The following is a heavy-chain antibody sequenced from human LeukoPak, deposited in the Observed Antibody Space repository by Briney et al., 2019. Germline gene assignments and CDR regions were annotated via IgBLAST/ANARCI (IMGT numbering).Heavy chain of an antibody. Sequence: PGGSLRLSCAASGFTFSSYWMSWVRQAPGKGLEWVANIKQDGSEKYYVDSVKGRFTISRDNAKNSLYLQMNSLRAEDTAIYYCAIGVGVAVVTFDYWGQGTLVTVSS. D-gene: IGHD2-21*02. CDR3: AIGVGVAVVTFDY. J-gene: IGHJ4*02. CDR2: IKQDGSEK. CDR1: GFTFSSYW. V-gene: IGHV3-7*03.